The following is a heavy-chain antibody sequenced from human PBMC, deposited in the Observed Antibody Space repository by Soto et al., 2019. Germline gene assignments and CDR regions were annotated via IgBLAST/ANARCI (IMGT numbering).Heavy chain of an antibody. Sequence: EVQLVESGGGLVQPGRSLRLSCAASGFTFDDYAMHWVRQAPGKGLEWVSGISWNSGSIGYADSVKGRFTISRDNAKNSLYLQMNRLRAEDTALYYCAKDVSYSGYDTMDYWGQGTLVTVSS. V-gene: IGHV3-9*01. CDR2: ISWNSGSI. CDR1: GFTFDDYA. CDR3: AKDVSYSGYDTMDY. J-gene: IGHJ4*02. D-gene: IGHD5-12*01.